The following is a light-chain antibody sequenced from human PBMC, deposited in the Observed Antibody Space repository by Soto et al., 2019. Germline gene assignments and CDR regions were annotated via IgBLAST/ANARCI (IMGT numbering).Light chain of an antibody. J-gene: IGKJ3*01. CDR3: QQYATTPFA. V-gene: IGKV3-20*01. CDR2: GAS. Sequence: EMVLTQSPGTLSLSPGERATLSCRASQSVGSNYLAWYQRKPGQAPRLFIYGASNRATGIPDRFSGSGSGTDFTLTISRLEPEDFAVYYCQQYATTPFAFVPGTKLDI. CDR1: QSVGSNY.